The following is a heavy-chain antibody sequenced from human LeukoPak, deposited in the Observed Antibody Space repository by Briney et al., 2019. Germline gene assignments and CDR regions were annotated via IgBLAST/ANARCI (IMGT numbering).Heavy chain of an antibody. D-gene: IGHD6-19*01. CDR3: ARVLESSGWFDLYYFDY. CDR2: INPNSGAT. Sequence: ASVKVSCKASGYTFTDYYMHWVRQAPGQGLEWMGWINPNSGATNYAQKFQGRVTMTRDTSISTAYMELSRLRSDDTAVYYCARVLESSGWFDLYYFDYWGQGTLVTVSS. J-gene: IGHJ4*02. CDR1: GYTFTDYY. V-gene: IGHV1-2*02.